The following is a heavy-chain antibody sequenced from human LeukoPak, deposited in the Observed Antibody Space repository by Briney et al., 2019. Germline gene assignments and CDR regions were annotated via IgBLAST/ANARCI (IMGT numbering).Heavy chain of an antibody. J-gene: IGHJ6*02. CDR3: AKDRARYGSGTYYNGYSYGMDV. CDR1: GFTFNNYA. V-gene: IGHV3-23*01. D-gene: IGHD3-10*01. CDR2: ITSGGST. Sequence: GGSLRLSCAPSGFTFNNYAMSWVRQAPGKGLEWVSAITSGGSTFYADSAKGRFTISRDNSKNTTYVQMNSLRAEDTAVYYCAKDRARYGSGTYYNGYSYGMDVWGQGTTVTVSS.